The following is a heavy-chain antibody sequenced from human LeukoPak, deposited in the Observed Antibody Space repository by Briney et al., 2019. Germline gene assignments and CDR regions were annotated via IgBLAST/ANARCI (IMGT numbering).Heavy chain of an antibody. CDR2: TSSSSSYI. V-gene: IGHV3-21*01. Sequence: GGSLRLSCAASGFTFSSYSMNWVRQAPGKGLEWVSSTSSSSSYIYYADSVKGRFTISRDNAKNSLYLQMNSLRAEDTAVYYCARGLFGGPKSTTFDYWGQGTLVTVSS. D-gene: IGHD2-21*01. CDR3: ARGLFGGPKSTTFDY. CDR1: GFTFSSYS. J-gene: IGHJ4*02.